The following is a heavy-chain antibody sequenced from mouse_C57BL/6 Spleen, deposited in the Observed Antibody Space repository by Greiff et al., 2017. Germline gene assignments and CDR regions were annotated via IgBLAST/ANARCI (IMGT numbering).Heavy chain of an antibody. V-gene: IGHV3-6*01. CDR2: ISYDGSN. CDR1: GYSITSGYY. CDR3: ARDYFAWFAY. Sequence: EVKVEESGPGLVKPSQSLSLTCSVTGYSITSGYYWNWIRQFPGNKPEWMGYISYDGSNNYNPSLKNRISITRDTSKNQFFLKLNSVTTEDTATYYCARDYFAWFAYWGQGTLVTVSA. J-gene: IGHJ3*01.